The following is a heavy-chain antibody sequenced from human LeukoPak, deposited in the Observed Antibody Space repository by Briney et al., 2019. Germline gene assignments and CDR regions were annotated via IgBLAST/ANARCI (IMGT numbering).Heavy chain of an antibody. CDR2: ITWNSDNI. J-gene: IGHJ5*02. Sequence: HPGGSLRLSCAASGFTFDDYAMHWVRQAPGKGLEWVSGITWNSDNIEYADSVKGRFTISRDNAKNSLYLQMNSLTAEDTAVHYCVRAHHPGGWFDPWGQGTLVTVSS. CDR1: GFTFDDYA. D-gene: IGHD3-10*01. V-gene: IGHV3-9*01. CDR3: VRAHHPGGWFDP.